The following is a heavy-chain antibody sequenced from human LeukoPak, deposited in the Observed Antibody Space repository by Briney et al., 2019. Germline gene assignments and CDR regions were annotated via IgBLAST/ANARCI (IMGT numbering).Heavy chain of an antibody. D-gene: IGHD3-10*01. Sequence: ASVKVSCKASGYTFTGYYMHWVRQAPGQGLEWMGWINPNSGGTNYAQKFQGRVTMTRDTSISTAYMELSRLRSDDTAVYYCARDRYYYGSGTVTENYYYYYYMDVWGKGTTVTISS. V-gene: IGHV1-2*02. CDR3: ARDRYYYGSGTVTENYYYYYYMDV. CDR2: INPNSGGT. CDR1: GYTFTGYY. J-gene: IGHJ6*03.